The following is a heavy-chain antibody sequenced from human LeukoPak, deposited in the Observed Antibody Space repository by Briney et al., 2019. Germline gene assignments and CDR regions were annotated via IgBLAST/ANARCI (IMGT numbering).Heavy chain of an antibody. Sequence: SETLSLTCTVSGSSINSATYYWTWIRQPAGKGLEWIGRIYTSGSTNYNPSLKSRVTISVDTSKNQFSLKLSSVTAADTAVYYCARNSCPSGTCYDNRGYFDYWGQGTLVTVSS. V-gene: IGHV4-61*02. CDR2: IYTSGST. CDR1: GSSINSATYY. J-gene: IGHJ4*02. D-gene: IGHD2-15*01. CDR3: ARNSCPSGTCYDNRGYFDY.